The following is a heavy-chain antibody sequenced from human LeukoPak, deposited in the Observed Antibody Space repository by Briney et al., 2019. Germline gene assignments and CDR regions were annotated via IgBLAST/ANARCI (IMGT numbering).Heavy chain of an antibody. Sequence: PGRSLRLSCAASGFTFSSYGVHWVRQAPGKGLEWVAVISYDGSNKYYADSVKGRFTISRDNSKNTLYLQMNSLRAEDTAVYYCANGGSSGWYRWGQGTLVTVSS. V-gene: IGHV3-30*18. CDR2: ISYDGSNK. CDR1: GFTFSSYG. J-gene: IGHJ4*02. D-gene: IGHD6-19*01. CDR3: ANGGSSGWYR.